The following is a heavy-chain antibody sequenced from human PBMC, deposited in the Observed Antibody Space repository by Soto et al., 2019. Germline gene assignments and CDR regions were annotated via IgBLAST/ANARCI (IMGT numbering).Heavy chain of an antibody. J-gene: IGHJ4*02. Sequence: SETLSLTCAVPGYSISGSNWWGWIRQPPGKGLEWIGYIYYSGTTYYNPSLKSRVTMSVDTSKNQFSLKLTSVTAVDTAVYYCARREIQGPIDYWGQGTLVT. CDR1: GYSISGSNW. CDR2: IYYSGTT. D-gene: IGHD1-26*01. CDR3: ARREIQGPIDY. V-gene: IGHV4-28*01.